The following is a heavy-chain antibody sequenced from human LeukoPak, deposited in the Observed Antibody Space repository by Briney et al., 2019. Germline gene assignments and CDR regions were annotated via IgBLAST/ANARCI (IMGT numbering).Heavy chain of an antibody. J-gene: IGHJ4*02. Sequence: GGSLRLSCAASGFTVSSNYMSWVRQAPGKGLEWVSVIYSGGSTYYADSVKGRFTISRDNSKNTLYLQMNSLRAEDTAVYYCARVPQYYDILTGYYSPYYFDYWGQGTLVTVSS. V-gene: IGHV3-66*01. CDR1: GFTVSSNY. D-gene: IGHD3-9*01. CDR3: ARVPQYYDILTGYYSPYYFDY. CDR2: IYSGGST.